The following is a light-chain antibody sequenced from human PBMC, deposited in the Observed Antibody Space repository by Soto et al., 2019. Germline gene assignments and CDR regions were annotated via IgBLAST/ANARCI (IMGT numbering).Light chain of an antibody. V-gene: IGKV3-20*01. J-gene: IGKJ1*01. CDR1: QNVSSY. CDR3: QQYGSSGT. CDR2: DAS. Sequence: PGERATLSCRASQNVSSYLAWYQQKPGQAPRLLIYDASNRATGIPARFSGSGSGTDFTLTISRLEPEDFAVYYCQQYGSSGTFGQGTKVDIK.